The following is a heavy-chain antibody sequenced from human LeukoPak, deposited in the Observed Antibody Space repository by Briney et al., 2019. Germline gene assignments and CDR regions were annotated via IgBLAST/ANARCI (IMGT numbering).Heavy chain of an antibody. Sequence: GGSLRLSCAASGFTFSSYAMSWVRQASGKGLEWVSHVSGSGGSTYYADSVKGWFTISRDNSNIALYLQMNSLRGDDTAVYYCAKRTDVLTGYYNAWGLGTLVTVSS. J-gene: IGHJ5*02. CDR3: AKRTDVLTGYYNA. D-gene: IGHD3-9*01. CDR1: GFTFSSYA. V-gene: IGHV3-23*01. CDR2: VSGSGGST.